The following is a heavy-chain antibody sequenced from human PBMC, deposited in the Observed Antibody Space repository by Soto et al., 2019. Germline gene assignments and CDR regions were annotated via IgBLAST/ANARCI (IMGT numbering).Heavy chain of an antibody. V-gene: IGHV4-38-2*01. CDR2: MYHSGIT. J-gene: IGHJ6*02. CDR1: GYSIRSGYF. CDR3: ARLGELPDYYYGMDV. Sequence: TLSLTCAVSGYSIRSGYFWGWIRQPPGKGLEWIGSMYHSGITYYNLSPKSRVTISVDTSKDQFSLKLSSVTAADTAVYYCARLGELPDYYYGMDVWGQGTTVTVSS. D-gene: IGHD3-10*01.